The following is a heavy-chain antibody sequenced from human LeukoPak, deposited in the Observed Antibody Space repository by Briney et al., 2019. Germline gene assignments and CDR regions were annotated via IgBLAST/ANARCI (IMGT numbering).Heavy chain of an antibody. D-gene: IGHD6-19*01. J-gene: IGHJ4*02. V-gene: IGHV4-61*02. CDR2: IYSSGRT. Sequence: SETLSLTCNVSGGSISSSTYYWSWTRQPAGKGLEWIGRIYSSGRTNYNPSLKSRVTISVDTSKNQFSLNLSSVTAADTAVYYCARDIHTSDWTKFDYWGQGTSVTVSS. CDR3: ARDIHTSDWTKFDY. CDR1: GGSISSSTYY.